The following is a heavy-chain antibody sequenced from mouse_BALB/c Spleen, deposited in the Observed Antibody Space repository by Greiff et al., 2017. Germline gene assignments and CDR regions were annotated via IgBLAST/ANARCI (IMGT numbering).Heavy chain of an antibody. D-gene: IGHD1-1*01. CDR3: ARWRYYGSSSYWYFDV. CDR1: GFTFSSFG. V-gene: IGHV5-17*02. CDR2: ISSGSSTI. J-gene: IGHJ1*01. Sequence: EVQLVESGGGLVQPGGSRKLSCAASGFTFSSFGMHWVRQAPEKGLEWVAYISSGSSTIYYADTVKGRFTISRDNPKNTLFLQMTSLRSEDTAMYYCARWRYYGSSSYWYFDVWGAGTTVTVSS.